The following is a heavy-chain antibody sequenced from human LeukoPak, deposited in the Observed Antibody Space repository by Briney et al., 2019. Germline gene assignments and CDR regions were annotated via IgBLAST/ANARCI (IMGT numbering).Heavy chain of an antibody. D-gene: IGHD3-16*01. V-gene: IGHV3-7*01. Sequence: GGSLRLSCAASGFTFSSYWMSWVRRAPGKGLEWVANIKQAGSEKYYVDSVKGRFTISRDNAKNSLYLQMNSLRAEDTAVYYCARVGGGGPMGGMDVWGQETTVTVSS. CDR3: ARVGGGGPMGGMDV. J-gene: IGHJ6*02. CDR2: IKQAGSEK. CDR1: GFTFSSYW.